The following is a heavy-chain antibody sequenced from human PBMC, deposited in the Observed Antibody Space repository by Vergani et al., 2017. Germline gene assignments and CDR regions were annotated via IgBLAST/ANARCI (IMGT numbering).Heavy chain of an antibody. CDR2: IDRNYGVK. D-gene: IGHD3-16*01. J-gene: IGHJ2*01. CDR1: GFTFQAFA. V-gene: IGHV3-9*01. CDR3: VKDNDYDADGPVEL. Sequence: VEAGGGLVQPGGSLRLSCTASGFTFQAFAFHWVRQVSVRGLEWVSGIDRNYGVKNGNSFEGRFSISRDNAKKAVCLQMNKLRHEETALYFCVKDNDYDADGPVELGGRGTLVTVSS.